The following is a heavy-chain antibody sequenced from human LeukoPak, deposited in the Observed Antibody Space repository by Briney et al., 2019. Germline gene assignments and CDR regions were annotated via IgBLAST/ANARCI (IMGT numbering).Heavy chain of an antibody. V-gene: IGHV1-18*01. D-gene: IGHD6-19*01. Sequence: ASVKVSCKASGYTFTSYGISWVRQAPGQGLEWMGWISGYNGNINYAQKLQGRVTMTTDTSTSTVFMELRSLRSDDTAVYYCARQLTSPYSGGWSIRGNAFDIWGQGTMVTVSS. CDR1: GYTFTSYG. CDR3: ARQLTSPYSGGWSIRGNAFDI. CDR2: ISGYNGNI. J-gene: IGHJ3*02.